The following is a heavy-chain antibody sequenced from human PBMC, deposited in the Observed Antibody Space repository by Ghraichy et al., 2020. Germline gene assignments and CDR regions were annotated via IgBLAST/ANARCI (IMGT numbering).Heavy chain of an antibody. J-gene: IGHJ6*03. V-gene: IGHV4-34*01. Sequence: GSLRLSCAVYGGSFSGYYWSWIRQPPGKGLEWIGEINHSGSTNYNPSLKSRVTISVDTSKNQFSLKLSSVTAADTAGYYCARAGGGYQLLWYMDVWGKGTTVTVSS. CDR1: GGSFSGYY. CDR3: ARAGGGYQLLWYMDV. D-gene: IGHD2-2*01. CDR2: INHSGST.